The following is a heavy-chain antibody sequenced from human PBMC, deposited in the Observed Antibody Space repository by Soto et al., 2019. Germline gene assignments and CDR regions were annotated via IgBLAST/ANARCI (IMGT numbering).Heavy chain of an antibody. CDR1: GFTFSSYS. CDR3: ARDHGYDFWSGYYSGYYYGMDV. Sequence: GGSLRLSCAASGFTFSSYSMNWVRQAPGKGLEWVSSISSSSSYIYYADSVKGRFTISRDNAKNSLYLQMNSLRAEDTAVYYCARDHGYDFWSGYYSGYYYGMDVWGQGTTVTVSS. J-gene: IGHJ6*02. D-gene: IGHD3-3*01. CDR2: ISSSSSYI. V-gene: IGHV3-21*01.